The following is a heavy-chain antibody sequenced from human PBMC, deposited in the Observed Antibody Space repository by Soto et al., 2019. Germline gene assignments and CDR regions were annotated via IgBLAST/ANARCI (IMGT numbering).Heavy chain of an antibody. CDR2: ISGSGSTT. J-gene: IGHJ3*01. CDR1: GFSFNNHA. CDR3: AKDRLMLTMVIVGAFDF. Sequence: VQLLESGGGLVQPGGSLRLSCAASGFSFNNHAMTWVRQAPGQGLEWVSGISGSGSTTHYADSVKGRFTISRDNSTDTLYLQMNSLRPEDTAVYYCAKDRLMLTMVIVGAFDFWGLGTMVTVSS. V-gene: IGHV3-23*01. D-gene: IGHD3-10*01.